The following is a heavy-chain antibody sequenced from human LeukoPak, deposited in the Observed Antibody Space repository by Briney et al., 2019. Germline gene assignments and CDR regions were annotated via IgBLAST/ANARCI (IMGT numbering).Heavy chain of an antibody. J-gene: IGHJ6*02. CDR2: ISARGTTI. V-gene: IGHV3-48*01. CDR1: GFTFSTYS. D-gene: IGHD6-13*01. CDR3: AKVQAAARYQNYGMDV. Sequence: GGSLRLSCAASGFTFSTYSMNWVRQAPGKGLEWLSYISARGTTIYYADSLKGRLTISRDNAKNALYLQMNSLRAEDTAVYYCAKVQAAARYQNYGMDVWGQGTTVTVS.